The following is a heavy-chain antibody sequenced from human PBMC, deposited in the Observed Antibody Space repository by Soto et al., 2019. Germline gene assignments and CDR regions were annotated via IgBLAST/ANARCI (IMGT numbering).Heavy chain of an antibody. CDR2: IKSKTDGGTT. J-gene: IGHJ6*03. D-gene: IGHD3-3*01. CDR3: TTVHYDFWSGYFPPYYMDV. V-gene: IGHV3-15*01. Sequence: EVQLVESGGGLVKPGGPLRLSCAASGFTFSNAWMSWVRQAPGKGLEWVGRIKSKTDGGTTDYAAPVKGRFTISRDDSKNTLYLQMNSLKTEATAVYYCTTVHYDFWSGYFPPYYMDVWGKGTTVTVSS. CDR1: GFTFSNAW.